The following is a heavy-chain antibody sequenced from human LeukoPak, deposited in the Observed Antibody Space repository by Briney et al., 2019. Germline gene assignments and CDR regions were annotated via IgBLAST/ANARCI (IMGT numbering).Heavy chain of an antibody. Sequence: PGGSLRLSCAASGFTVSSNYMSWVRQAPGKGLEWVSVIYSGGSTYSADSVNGRFTISRDNSKNTLYLQMNSLRAEDTAVYYCSRALAVQQWLVAFDYWGQGTLVTVSS. CDR1: GFTVSSNY. V-gene: IGHV3-66*01. CDR2: IYSGGST. D-gene: IGHD6-19*01. J-gene: IGHJ4*02. CDR3: SRALAVQQWLVAFDY.